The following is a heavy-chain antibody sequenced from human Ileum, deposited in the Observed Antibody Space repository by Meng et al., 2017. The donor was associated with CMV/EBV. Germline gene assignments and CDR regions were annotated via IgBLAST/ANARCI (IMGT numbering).Heavy chain of an antibody. CDR3: ARDGYYPSRVFDY. Sequence: QGQLGQSCAEVKKPGASVKVSCKASGYTFTDYAITWVRQAPGQGLEWMGWISGYNSNTKYAQKFQGRVTMTTDTSTTTVYMELRNLRYDDTAVYYCARDGYYPSRVFDYWGLGTLVTVSS. J-gene: IGHJ4*01. D-gene: IGHD2-2*03. CDR2: ISGYNSNT. V-gene: IGHV1-18*01. CDR1: GYTFTDYA.